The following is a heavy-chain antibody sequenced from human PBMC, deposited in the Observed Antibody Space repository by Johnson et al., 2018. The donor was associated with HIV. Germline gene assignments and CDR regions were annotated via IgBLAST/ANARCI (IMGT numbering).Heavy chain of an antibody. CDR3: ASTSSGWFYAFDI. D-gene: IGHD6-19*01. Sequence: QVQLVESGGGLVQPGGSLRLSCAASGFTFSSYWMSWVRHAPGRGLEWVAFISYSGSDTYYVDSVKGRFTVSRDNSENTLFLQMNSLRDEDTAVYYCASTSSGWFYAFDIWGQGTMVTVSS. CDR1: GFTFSSYW. CDR2: ISYSGSDT. J-gene: IGHJ3*02. V-gene: IGHV3-30*03.